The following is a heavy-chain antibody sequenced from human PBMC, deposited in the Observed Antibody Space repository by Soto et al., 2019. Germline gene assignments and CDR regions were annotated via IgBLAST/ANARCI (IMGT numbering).Heavy chain of an antibody. CDR2: IYNSGTT. D-gene: IGHD3-16*01. CDR3: AGNDYDYVWESPGGDAFDI. J-gene: IGHJ3*02. CDR1: GGSISSGDYY. V-gene: IGHV4-30-4*01. Sequence: SETLSLTCTVSGGSISSGDYYWNWIRQPPGKGLEWIGSIYNSGTTYYNPSLRSRVTISVDTSKNQFSLKLTSVTAADTAVYYCAGNDYDYVWESPGGDAFDIWGRGTMVTVSS.